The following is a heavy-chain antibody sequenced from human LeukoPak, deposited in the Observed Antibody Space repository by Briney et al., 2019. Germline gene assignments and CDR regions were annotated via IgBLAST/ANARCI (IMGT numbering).Heavy chain of an antibody. CDR1: GFTFSSYW. Sequence: GGSLRLSCAASGFTFSSYWMSWVRQAPGKGLEWVANIKQDGSEKYYVDSVKGRFTISRDNAKNSLYLQMNSLRAEDTAVYYWARKGGSYYMDVWGKGTTVTVSS. D-gene: IGHD1-26*01. J-gene: IGHJ6*03. CDR2: IKQDGSEK. V-gene: IGHV3-7*01. CDR3: ARKGGSYYMDV.